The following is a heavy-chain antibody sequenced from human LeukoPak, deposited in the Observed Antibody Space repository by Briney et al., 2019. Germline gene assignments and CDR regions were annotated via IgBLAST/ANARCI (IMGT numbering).Heavy chain of an antibody. CDR2: INSDGSST. V-gene: IGHV3-74*01. J-gene: IGHJ5*02. CDR3: ARDPQKLRFLEWLSFGVREQTNWFDP. Sequence: GGSLRLSCAASGFTFSSYWMHWVRQAPGKGLVWVSRINSDGSSTSYADSVKGRFTISRDNAKNTLYLQMNSLRAEDTAVYYCARDPQKLRFLEWLSFGVREQTNWFDPWGQGTLVTVSS. D-gene: IGHD3-3*01. CDR1: GFTFSSYW.